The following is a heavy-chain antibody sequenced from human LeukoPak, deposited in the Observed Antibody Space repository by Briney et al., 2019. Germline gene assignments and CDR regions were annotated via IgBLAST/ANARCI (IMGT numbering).Heavy chain of an antibody. V-gene: IGHV3-23*01. CDR2: ISGSGGAT. J-gene: IGHJ4*02. CDR3: AKGAYYHGSGRYFDY. CDR1: GFTVSSNY. Sequence: GGSLRLSCAASGFTVSSNYMNWVRQAPGKGLEWVSAISGSGGATYYADSVKGRFTMSRDNSKNTLYLQMNSLRAEDTAVYYCAKGAYYHGSGRYFDYWGQGTLVTVSS. D-gene: IGHD3-10*01.